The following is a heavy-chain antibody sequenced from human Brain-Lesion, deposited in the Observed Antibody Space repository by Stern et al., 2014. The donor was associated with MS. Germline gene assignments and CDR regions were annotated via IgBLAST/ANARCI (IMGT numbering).Heavy chain of an antibody. CDR1: GGSISSSTYY. J-gene: IGHJ4*02. V-gene: IGHV4-39*01. CDR2: LCYSGFT. Sequence: QLVESGPGLVKPSGTLSLTCTVSGGSISSSTYYWAWLRQPPGKGLEWIGNLCYSGFTYYNPSLKSRVTISVQQSNKQFSLKLSAVTAADTAIYYCARHDSVPRPSQLYSARDRGPGYFDYWGQGTLVTVSS. CDR3: ARHDSVPRPSQLYSARDRGPGYFDY. D-gene: IGHD1-26*01.